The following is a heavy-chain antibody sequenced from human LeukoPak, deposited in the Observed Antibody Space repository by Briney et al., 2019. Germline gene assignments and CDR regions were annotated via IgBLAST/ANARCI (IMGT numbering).Heavy chain of an antibody. V-gene: IGHV3-7*01. Sequence: SGGSLRLSCAASGFTFSSYWMSWVRQAPGKGLEWVANIKQDGSEKYYVDSVKGRFTISRDNAKNSLYLQMNSLRAEDTAVYYCARDGCDYYDSSGCMDVWGKGTTVTVSS. D-gene: IGHD3-22*01. CDR1: GFTFSSYW. J-gene: IGHJ6*03. CDR2: IKQDGSEK. CDR3: ARDGCDYYDSSGCMDV.